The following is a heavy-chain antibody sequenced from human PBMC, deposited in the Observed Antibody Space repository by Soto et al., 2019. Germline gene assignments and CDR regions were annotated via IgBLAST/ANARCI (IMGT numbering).Heavy chain of an antibody. CDR3: SSHYDMWSGYFAPVDY. Sequence: QVQLVESGGDLVKPGASLRLSCAASGYTFSDYYMSWIRQAPGQGLEWISYIDTSGTKIYYADSVKGRFTITRDNAKNSLYLEMNSLREEDAAVYYCSSHYDMWSGYFAPVDYWGQGTLVTVSS. CDR1: GYTFSDYY. CDR2: IDTSGTKI. V-gene: IGHV3-11*01. D-gene: IGHD3-3*01. J-gene: IGHJ4*02.